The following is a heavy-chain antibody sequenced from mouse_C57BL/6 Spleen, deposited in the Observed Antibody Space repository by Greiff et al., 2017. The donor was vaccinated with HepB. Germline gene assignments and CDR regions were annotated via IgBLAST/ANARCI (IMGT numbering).Heavy chain of an antibody. CDR1: GYTFTSYW. Sequence: QVQLKQPGAELVRPGTSVKLSCKASGYTFTSYWMHWVKQRPGQGLEWIGVIDPSDSYTNYNQKFKGKATLTVDTSSSTAYMQLSSLTSEDSAVYYCARSAYYGSSWFAYWGQGTLVTVSA. V-gene: IGHV1-59*01. D-gene: IGHD1-1*01. CDR3: ARSAYYGSSWFAY. J-gene: IGHJ3*01. CDR2: IDPSDSYT.